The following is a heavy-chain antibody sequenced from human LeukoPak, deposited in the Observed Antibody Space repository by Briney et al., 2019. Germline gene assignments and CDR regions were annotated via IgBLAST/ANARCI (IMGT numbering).Heavy chain of an antibody. V-gene: IGHV1-8*01. J-gene: IGHJ5*02. CDR2: MNPNSDNT. CDR3: ARGHYGPGSYPWFDP. CDR1: GYTFTSYD. Sequence: ASVKVSCKASGYTFTSYDINWVRQASGQGLEWMGWMNPNSDNTGYAQKFQGRVIMTRNTSISTAYMELSNLRSEDTAVYYCARGHYGPGSYPWFDPWGQGTLVTVSS. D-gene: IGHD3-10*01.